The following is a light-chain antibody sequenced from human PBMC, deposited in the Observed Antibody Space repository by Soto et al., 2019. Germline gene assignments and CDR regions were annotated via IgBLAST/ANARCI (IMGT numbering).Light chain of an antibody. V-gene: IGKV3-20*01. CDR1: QSVTSPF. CDR2: STS. J-gene: IGKJ1*01. CDR3: QQYNSYPWT. Sequence: EIVLTQSPCTLSLSTGDRATISCRASQSVTSPFLAWYQQKPGQPPRLLIYSTSGRATGIPARFSGSGSGTDFTLTISSLQPDDFATYYCQQYNSYPWTFGQGTKVDIK.